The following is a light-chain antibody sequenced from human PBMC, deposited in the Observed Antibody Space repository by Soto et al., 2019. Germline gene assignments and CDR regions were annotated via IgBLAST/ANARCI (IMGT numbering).Light chain of an antibody. CDR1: QSISRY. CDR2: DVS. J-gene: IGKJ1*01. Sequence: DIQMTQSPSTLSVSVGDRVSITCRASQSISRYLGWYQQKPGKAPKLLIYDVSILESGVPSRFSGSGSGTEFTLTISSLQADDVATYYCQQYNSYSSWTFGQGTKVDIK. V-gene: IGKV1-5*01. CDR3: QQYNSYSSWT.